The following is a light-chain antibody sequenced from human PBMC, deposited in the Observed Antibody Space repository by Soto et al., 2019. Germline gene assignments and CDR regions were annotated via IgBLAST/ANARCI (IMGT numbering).Light chain of an antibody. CDR3: QTPGV. J-gene: IGLJ1*01. CDR1: SGHSSYA. V-gene: IGLV4-69*01. Sequence: QPVLTQSPSASASLGASVKLTCTLSSGHSSYAIAWHQQQPEKGPRYLMKLNSDGSHSKGDGIPDRFSGSSSGAERYLTISSLQSEDEADYYGQTPGVFGTGTKLTVL. CDR2: LNSDGSH.